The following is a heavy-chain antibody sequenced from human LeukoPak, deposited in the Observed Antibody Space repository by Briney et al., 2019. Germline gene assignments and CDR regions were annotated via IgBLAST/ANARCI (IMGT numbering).Heavy chain of an antibody. D-gene: IGHD2-2*01. CDR3: ARVGGVVPAASD. J-gene: IGHJ4*02. CDR1: GFTFDDYG. CDR2: INWNGGST. V-gene: IGHV3-20*04. Sequence: GGSLRLSCAASGFTFDDYGMSWVRQAPGKGLEWVFGINWNGGSTGYADSVKGRFTISRDNAKNSLYLQMNSLRAEDTAVYYCARVGGVVPAASDWGQGTLVTVSS.